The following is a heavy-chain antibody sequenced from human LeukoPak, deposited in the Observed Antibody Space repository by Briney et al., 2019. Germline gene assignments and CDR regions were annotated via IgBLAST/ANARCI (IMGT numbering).Heavy chain of an antibody. CDR3: ARNREFGDYYFDY. CDR1: GGSFSGYY. J-gene: IGHJ4*02. Sequence: PSETLSPTCAVYGGSFSGYYWSWIRQPPGKGLEWIGEINHSGSTNYNPSLKSRVTISVDTSKNQFSLKLSSVTAADTAVYYCARNREFGDYYFDYWGQGTLVTVSS. V-gene: IGHV4-34*01. CDR2: INHSGST. D-gene: IGHD4-17*01.